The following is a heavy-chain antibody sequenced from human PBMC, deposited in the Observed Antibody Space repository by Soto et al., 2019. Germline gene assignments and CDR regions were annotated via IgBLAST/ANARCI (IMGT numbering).Heavy chain of an antibody. V-gene: IGHV1-2*04. J-gene: IGHJ4*02. CDR3: AKGGRQWLVTSDFNY. CDR2: INPNSGGT. CDR1: GYTFTGYY. D-gene: IGHD6-19*01. Sequence: GASVKVSCTASGYTFTGYYMHWVRQAPGQGLEWMGWINPNSGGTNYAQKFQGWVTMTRDSSKNTVSLEMTSLRAEDTAVYYCAKGGRQWLVTSDFNYWGQGALVTVSS.